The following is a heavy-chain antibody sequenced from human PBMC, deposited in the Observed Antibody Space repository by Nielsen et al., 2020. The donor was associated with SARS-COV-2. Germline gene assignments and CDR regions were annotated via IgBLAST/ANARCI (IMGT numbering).Heavy chain of an antibody. CDR2: IYFSGRT. J-gene: IGHJ6*02. D-gene: IGHD5-12*01. V-gene: IGHV4-31*03. CDR3: ARESSGYDHYNYGMDV. CDR1: GGSISSGGYY. Sequence: SETLSLTCTVPGGSISSGGYYWSWIRHHPGKGLEWIGYIYFSGRTCYNPFLKSRVTISVDTSKNQFSLSLRSVTAADTAVYYCARESSGYDHYNYGMDVWGQGTTVTVSS.